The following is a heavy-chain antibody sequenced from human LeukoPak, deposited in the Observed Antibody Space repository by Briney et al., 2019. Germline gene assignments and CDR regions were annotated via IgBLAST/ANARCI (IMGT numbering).Heavy chain of an antibody. Sequence: SVKVSCKASGGTFSSYAISWVRQAPGQGLEWMGGIIPIFGTANYAQKFQGRVTITADESTSTAYMELSSLRSEDTAVYYCARDSGEIVVVVAATPAMHYYYMDVWGKGTTVTVSS. V-gene: IGHV1-69*13. J-gene: IGHJ6*03. CDR1: GGTFSSYA. D-gene: IGHD2-15*01. CDR3: ARDSGEIVVVVAATPAMHYYYMDV. CDR2: IIPIFGTA.